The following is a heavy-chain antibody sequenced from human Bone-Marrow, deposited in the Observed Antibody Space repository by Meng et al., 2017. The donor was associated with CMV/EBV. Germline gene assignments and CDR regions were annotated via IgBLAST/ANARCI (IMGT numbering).Heavy chain of an antibody. CDR3: ARDADFFWSANPAGGMAV. D-gene: IGHD3-3*01. CDR2: ISSNGGST. Sequence: GESLKISCAASGFTFSSYAMHWVRQAPGKGLEYVSAISSNGGSTYYADSVKGRFTISRDNAKNSLYLQMNSLRAEDTAVYYCARDADFFWSANPAGGMAVWGQGTTVTVS. J-gene: IGHJ6*02. V-gene: IGHV3-64*02. CDR1: GFTFSSYA.